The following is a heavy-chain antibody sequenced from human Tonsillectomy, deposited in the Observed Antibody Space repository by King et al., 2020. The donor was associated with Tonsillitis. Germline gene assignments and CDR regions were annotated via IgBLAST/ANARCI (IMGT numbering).Heavy chain of an antibody. D-gene: IGHD3-22*01. CDR3: AAVFQRPNTYYYDSSGYPGGY. CDR2: ISSSSSYT. CDR1: GFTFSDYY. Sequence: VQLVESGGGLVKPGGSLRLSCAASGFTFSDYYMSWIRQAPGKGLEWVSYISSSSSYTNYADSAKGRFTISRDNAKNSLYLQMNSLRAEDTAVYYCAAVFQRPNTYYYDSSGYPGGYWGQGTLVTVSS. V-gene: IGHV3-11*05. J-gene: IGHJ4*02.